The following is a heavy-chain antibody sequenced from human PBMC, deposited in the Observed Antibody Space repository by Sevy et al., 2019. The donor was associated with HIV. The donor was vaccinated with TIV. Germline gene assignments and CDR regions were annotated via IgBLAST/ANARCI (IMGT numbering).Heavy chain of an antibody. CDR1: GFAFSNYYA. CDR2: ISYDGNDK. D-gene: IGHD4-17*01. Sequence: GGSLRLSCAASGFAFSNYYAMYWVRQAPGKGLKWVALISYDGNDKYYADSVKGRFTISRDNFKNTLYLQMNSLTAEDTAVYYCARPRANYVDNYFFYAMDVSGQGTTVTVSS. CDR3: ARPRANYVDNYFFYAMDV. J-gene: IGHJ6*02. V-gene: IGHV3-30-3*01.